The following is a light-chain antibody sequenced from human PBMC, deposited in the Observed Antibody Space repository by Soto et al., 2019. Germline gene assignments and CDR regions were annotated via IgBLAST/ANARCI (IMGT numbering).Light chain of an antibody. J-gene: IGKJ4*01. CDR1: QTISTW. V-gene: IGKV1-5*03. CDR2: KVS. CDR3: LQYNSYSPLT. Sequence: DIQMTQSPATLSASVGDRVTITCRASQTISTWLAWYQQTPGKAPTLLIYKVSSLESGVPARFSGSGSGTEFTLIISRLQPDDVATYYCLQYNSYSPLTFGGGTKGEMK.